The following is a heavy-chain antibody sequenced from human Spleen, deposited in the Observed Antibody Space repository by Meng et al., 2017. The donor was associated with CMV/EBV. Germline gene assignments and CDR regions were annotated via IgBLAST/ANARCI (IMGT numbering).Heavy chain of an antibody. Sequence: WVRQANGQGLEWMGWMKPNSGNTGYEQKFKGRVTITRNTSISTAYTELSSRRSEDTAVYYCARAGDCSSTSCYWGLWAGLRDWFDPWGQGTLVTVSS. J-gene: IGHJ5*02. D-gene: IGHD2-2*01. V-gene: IGHV1-8*03. CDR3: ARAGDCSSTSCYWGLWAGLRDWFDP. CDR2: MKPNSGNT.